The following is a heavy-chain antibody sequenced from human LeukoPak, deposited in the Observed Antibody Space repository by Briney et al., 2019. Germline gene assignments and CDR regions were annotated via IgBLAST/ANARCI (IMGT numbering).Heavy chain of an antibody. Sequence: SVKVSCKASGGTFSSYAISWVRQAPGQGLEWMGGIIPIFGTANYAQKFQGRVTITADESTSTAYMELSSLRSEDTAVYYCAREGREKGYYDSSGYYLDYWGQGTLVTVSS. D-gene: IGHD3-22*01. J-gene: IGHJ4*02. CDR1: GGTFSSYA. V-gene: IGHV1-69*13. CDR3: AREGREKGYYDSSGYYLDY. CDR2: IIPIFGTA.